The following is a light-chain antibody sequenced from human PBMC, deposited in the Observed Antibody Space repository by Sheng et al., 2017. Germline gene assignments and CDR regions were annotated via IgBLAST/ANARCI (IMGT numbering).Light chain of an antibody. CDR3: CSYASSNSYV. CDR1: SSDVGDHNY. CDR2: EGS. J-gene: IGLJ1*01. V-gene: IGLV2-23*01. Sequence: QSALTQPASVSGSPGQSITISCTGTSSDVGDHNYVSWYQQHPGKAPKLMIYEGSKRPSGVSNRFSGSKSDNTASLTISGLQAEDEADYYCCSYASSNSYVFGTGTKVTVL.